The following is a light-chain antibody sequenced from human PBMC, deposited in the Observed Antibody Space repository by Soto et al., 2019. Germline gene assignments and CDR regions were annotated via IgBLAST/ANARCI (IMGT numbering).Light chain of an antibody. Sequence: QSVLTQPPSVSGAPGQRVTISCTGTSSNIGAGYDVHWYQQLPGAAPKLIIYGNINRPLGVPDRFSGSKSDTSASLAITGLQAEDEADYYCQSYDSSQSAYVVFGGGTKVTVL. V-gene: IGLV1-40*01. CDR3: QSYDSSQSAYVV. CDR2: GNI. CDR1: SSNIGAGYD. J-gene: IGLJ2*01.